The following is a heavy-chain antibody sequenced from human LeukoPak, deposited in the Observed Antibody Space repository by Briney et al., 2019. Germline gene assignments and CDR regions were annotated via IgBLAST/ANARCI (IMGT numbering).Heavy chain of an antibody. CDR2: TYYRSKWYN. J-gene: IGHJ3*02. V-gene: IGHV6-1*01. Sequence: SQTLSLTCAISGDSVSSNSAGWNWIRQSPSRGLEWLGRTYYRSKWYNDYALSVKSRISINPDTSKNQLSLELNSVTPEDTAVYYCASGAASFEIWGQGTMVTVSS. D-gene: IGHD7-27*01. CDR3: ASGAASFEI. CDR1: GDSVSSNSAG.